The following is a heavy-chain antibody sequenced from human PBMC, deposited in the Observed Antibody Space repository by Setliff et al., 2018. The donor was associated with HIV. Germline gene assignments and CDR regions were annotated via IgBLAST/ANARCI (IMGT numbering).Heavy chain of an antibody. D-gene: IGHD6-19*01. CDR2: MNPNSGNT. J-gene: IGHJ2*01. Sequence: ASVKVSCKASGYTFTSKHINWVRQATGQGLEWMGWMNPNSGNTGYAQKFQGRVTMTRNTSISTAYMELSSLRSEDTAVYYCARVAGEENYWYFDLWGRGTLVTVSS. V-gene: IGHV1-8*01. CDR1: GYTFTSKH. CDR3: ARVAGEENYWYFDL.